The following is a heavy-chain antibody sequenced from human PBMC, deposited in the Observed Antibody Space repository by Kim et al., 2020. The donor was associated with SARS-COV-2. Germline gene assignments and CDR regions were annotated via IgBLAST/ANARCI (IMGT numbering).Heavy chain of an antibody. CDR3: ARGGQQLGSSLYHNGLDV. J-gene: IGHJ6*02. CDR1: GDFFGSYF. CDR2: VSFSGTK. V-gene: IGHV4-59*13. Sequence: SETLSLTCTVSGDFFGSYFWSWVRQPPGKGLEWIAYVSFSGTKNYNPSLMSRVSIAIDTSRNQFSLTLTSVTAADTAIYFCARGGQQLGSSLYHNGLDVWGQGTTVTVS. D-gene: IGHD6-13*01.